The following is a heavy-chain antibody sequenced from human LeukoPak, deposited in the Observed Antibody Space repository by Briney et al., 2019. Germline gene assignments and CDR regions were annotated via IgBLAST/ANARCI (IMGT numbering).Heavy chain of an antibody. V-gene: IGHV4-59*01. Sequence: SETLSLTCTVSGGSISSYYWSWLRQPPGQGLEWIGYIYYSGSTNYNPSLKSRVTISVDTSKNQFSLKLSSVTAADTAVYYCARLSSSSDYWGQGTLVTVSS. CDR2: IYYSGST. CDR3: ARLSSSSDY. J-gene: IGHJ4*02. CDR1: GGSISSYY. D-gene: IGHD6-13*01.